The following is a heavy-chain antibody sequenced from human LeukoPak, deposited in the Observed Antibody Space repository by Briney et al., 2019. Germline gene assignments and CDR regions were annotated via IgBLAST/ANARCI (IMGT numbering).Heavy chain of an antibody. D-gene: IGHD3-10*01. V-gene: IGHV3-64*01. Sequence: GGSLRLSCAVSGFTFSSYTMHWVRQAPGKGLEYVSAITSNGGSTYYANSVKGRFTIFRDNSKNTLYLQMGSLRVEDMAVYYCARSRGLDLHYYYMDVWGKGTTVTVSS. CDR1: GFTFSSYT. J-gene: IGHJ6*03. CDR2: ITSNGGST. CDR3: ARSRGLDLHYYYMDV.